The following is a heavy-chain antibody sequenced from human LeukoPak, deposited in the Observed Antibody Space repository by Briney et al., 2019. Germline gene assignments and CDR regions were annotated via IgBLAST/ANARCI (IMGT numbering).Heavy chain of an antibody. V-gene: IGHV4-59*08. J-gene: IGHJ5*02. CDR2: IYYSGST. CDR3: AKYVSTGWFDP. Sequence: SETLSLTCTVSGGSVSSYYWSWIRQPPGKGLEWIGYIYYSGSTTYNPSLKSRVTISVDTSKNQFSLKLSSVTAADTAVYYCAKYVSTGWFDPWGQGTLVTVSS. D-gene: IGHD5/OR15-5a*01. CDR1: GGSVSSYY.